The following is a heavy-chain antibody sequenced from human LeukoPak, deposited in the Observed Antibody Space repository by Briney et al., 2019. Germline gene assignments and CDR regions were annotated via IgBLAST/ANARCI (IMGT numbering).Heavy chain of an antibody. CDR2: IRSEAHVTTP. D-gene: IGHD5-12*01. CDR3: SRAAGYDFILEY. V-gene: IGHV3-49*04. Sequence: GGSLRLSCAASGFAVSTSWMGWVRQAPGKGLEWVGFIRSEAHVTTPQYGASVQGRFTISKDDSRRIAFLQMSSLKTEDTAVYYCSRAAGYDFILEYWGQGILVTVSS. J-gene: IGHJ4*02. CDR1: GFAVSTSW.